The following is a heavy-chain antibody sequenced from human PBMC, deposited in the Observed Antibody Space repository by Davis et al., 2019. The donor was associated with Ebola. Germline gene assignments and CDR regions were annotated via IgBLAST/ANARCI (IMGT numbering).Heavy chain of an antibody. Sequence: GESLKISCAASGFTFSSYWMHWVRQAPGKGLEWVSSISSSSSYIYYADSVKGRFTISRDNAKNSLYLQMNSLRAEDTAVYYCARDSAAGWGYFDYWGQGTLVTVSS. CDR2: ISSSSSYI. CDR3: ARDSAAGWGYFDY. D-gene: IGHD6-13*01. J-gene: IGHJ4*02. CDR1: GFTFSSYW. V-gene: IGHV3-21*01.